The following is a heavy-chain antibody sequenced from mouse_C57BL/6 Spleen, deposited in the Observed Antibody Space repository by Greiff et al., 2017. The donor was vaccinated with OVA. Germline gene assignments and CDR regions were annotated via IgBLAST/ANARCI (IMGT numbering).Heavy chain of an antibody. J-gene: IGHJ2*01. Sequence: QVQLKESGPELVKPGASVKISCKASGYSFTSYYIHWVKQRPGQGLEWIGWIYPGSGNTKYNEKFQGKATLTADTSSSTAYMQLSSLTSEDSSVYYCARGDYSNYVYFDYWGQGTTLTVSS. V-gene: IGHV1-66*01. CDR2: IYPGSGNT. D-gene: IGHD2-5*01. CDR3: ARGDYSNYVYFDY. CDR1: GYSFTSYY.